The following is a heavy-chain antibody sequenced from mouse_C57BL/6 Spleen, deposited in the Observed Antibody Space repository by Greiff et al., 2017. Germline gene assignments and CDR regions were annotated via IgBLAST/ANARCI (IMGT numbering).Heavy chain of an antibody. J-gene: IGHJ4*01. D-gene: IGHD2-2*01. CDR2: IHPNSGST. CDR3: ARDGYDYAMDY. V-gene: IGHV1-64*01. Sequence: QVQLQQPGAELVKPGASVKLSCKASGYTFTSYWMHWVKQRPGQGLEWIGMIHPNSGSTNYNEKFKSKATLTVDKSSSTAYMQLSSLTSEDSAVDYCARDGYDYAMDYWAQGTSVTVSS. CDR1: GYTFTSYW.